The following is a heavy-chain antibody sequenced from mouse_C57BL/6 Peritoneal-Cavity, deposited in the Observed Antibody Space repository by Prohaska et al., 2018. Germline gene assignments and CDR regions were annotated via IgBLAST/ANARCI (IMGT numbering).Heavy chain of an antibody. CDR3: ASSNYAWFAY. J-gene: IGHJ3*01. CDR2: ISYDGSN. V-gene: IGHV3-6*01. CDR1: GYSITSGYY. Sequence: TISFTGYSITSGYYWNWIRQFPGNKLEWMGYISYDGSNNYNPSLKNRISITRDTSKNQLFLKLNSVTTEDTATYYCASSNYAWFAYWGQGTLVTVSA. D-gene: IGHD2-5*01.